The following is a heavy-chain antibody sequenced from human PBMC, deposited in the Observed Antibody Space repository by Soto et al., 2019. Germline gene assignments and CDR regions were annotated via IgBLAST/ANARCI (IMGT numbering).Heavy chain of an antibody. CDR3: ARARSNDKTFDP. D-gene: IGHD4-4*01. CDR2: IYYSGST. V-gene: IGHV4-31*03. CDR1: VGSISSGCYY. J-gene: IGHJ5*02. Sequence: LXLTCTVSVGSISSGCYYWSWILQHPGKGLEWIGYIYYSGSTYYNPSLKSRVTISVDTSKNQFSLKLSSVTAADTAVYYCARARSNDKTFDPWGQGTLVTVSS.